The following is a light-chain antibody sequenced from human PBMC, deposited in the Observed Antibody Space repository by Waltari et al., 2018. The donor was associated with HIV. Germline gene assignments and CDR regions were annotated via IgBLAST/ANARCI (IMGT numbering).Light chain of an antibody. CDR1: QSLSSSY. CDR3: QQYGSSPPST. V-gene: IGKV3-20*01. J-gene: IGKJ3*01. Sequence: EIVLTQFPGTLSLSPGERATLSCRASQSLSSSYLAWYQQKPGQAPRLLIYGASSRATGIPDRFSGSGSGTDFTLTISRLEPEDFAVYYCQQYGSSPPSTFGPGTKVDIK. CDR2: GAS.